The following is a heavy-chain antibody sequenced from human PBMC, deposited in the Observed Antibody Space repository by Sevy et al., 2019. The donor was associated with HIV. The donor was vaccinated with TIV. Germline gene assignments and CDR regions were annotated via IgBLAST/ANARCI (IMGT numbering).Heavy chain of an antibody. J-gene: IGHJ3*02. CDR1: GFTFSNYA. V-gene: IGHV3-23*01. CDR3: AGGRYDSSGSIDAFDI. Sequence: GGSLRLSCAVSGFTFSNYAMNWVRQAPGKGLEWVSTIYGSGGITYYADSVRGRFTISRDNSKNTLYLQMNSLRAEDTAVYYCAGGRYDSSGSIDAFDIWGQGTRVTVSS. CDR2: IYGSGGIT. D-gene: IGHD3-22*01.